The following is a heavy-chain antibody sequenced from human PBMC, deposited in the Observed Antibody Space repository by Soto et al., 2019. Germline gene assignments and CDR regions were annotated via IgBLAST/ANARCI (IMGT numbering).Heavy chain of an antibody. V-gene: IGHV3-48*03. J-gene: IGHJ6*02. CDR1: GFTFSSYE. Sequence: VGSLRLSCAASGFTFSSYEMNWVRQAPGKGLEWVSYISSSGSTIYYADSVKGRFTISRDNAKNSLYLQMNSLRAEDTAVYYCARDQGCSGGSCYLSRYYYYGMDVWGQGTTVTVSS. D-gene: IGHD2-15*01. CDR2: ISSSGSTI. CDR3: ARDQGCSGGSCYLSRYYYYGMDV.